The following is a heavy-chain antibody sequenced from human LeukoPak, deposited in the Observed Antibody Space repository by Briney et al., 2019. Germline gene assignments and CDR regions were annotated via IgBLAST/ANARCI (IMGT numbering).Heavy chain of an antibody. CDR1: GFTFSSYW. Sequence: GGSMRLSCAASGFTFSSYWLYWLRQAPGKGLVWVSRINSDGSSITYADSVKGRFTISRDNAKNTLYLQMNSLRVEDTAVYYCAREGRVSGYDFDCWGQGTLVTVSS. D-gene: IGHD5-12*01. CDR2: INSDGSSI. V-gene: IGHV3-74*01. J-gene: IGHJ4*02. CDR3: AREGRVSGYDFDC.